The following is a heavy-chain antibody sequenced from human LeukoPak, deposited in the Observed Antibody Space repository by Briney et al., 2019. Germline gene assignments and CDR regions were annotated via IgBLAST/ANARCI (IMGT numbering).Heavy chain of an antibody. D-gene: IGHD6-6*01. CDR1: GFTFSSYA. CDR3: AKARRYSSLSR. Sequence: GGSLRLSCAASGFTFSSYAMSWVRQAPGKGLEWVSAISGSGGSTYYADSVKGRFTISRDNSKNTLYMQMNSLRAEDTAVYYCAKARRYSSLSRWGQGTLVTVSP. J-gene: IGHJ4*02. V-gene: IGHV3-23*01. CDR2: ISGSGGST.